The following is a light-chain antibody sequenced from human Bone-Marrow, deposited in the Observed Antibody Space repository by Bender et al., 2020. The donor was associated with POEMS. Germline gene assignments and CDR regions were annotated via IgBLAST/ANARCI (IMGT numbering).Light chain of an antibody. CDR3: QSSDSSGVV. V-gene: IGLV3-25*03. Sequence: SYELTQSPSVSVSPGQTARITCSGDGLPKQYVYWYQQKPGQAPVMVIYKDFQRPSGIPERISGSTSGTAVTLTISGVQAEDEADYYCQSSDSSGVVFGVGTKLTVL. CDR2: KDF. J-gene: IGLJ2*01. CDR1: GLPKQY.